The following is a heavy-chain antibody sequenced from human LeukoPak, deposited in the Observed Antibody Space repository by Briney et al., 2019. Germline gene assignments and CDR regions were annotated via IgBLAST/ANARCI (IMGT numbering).Heavy chain of an antibody. V-gene: IGHV1-8*01. CDR3: ATALYGSGISDAFDI. D-gene: IGHD3-10*01. Sequence: ASVKVSCKASGYTFTSYDINWVRQATGQGLEWMGWMNPNSGNTGYAQKFQGRVTMTEDTSTDTAYMELSSLRSEDTAVYYCATALYGSGISDAFDIWGQGTMVTVSS. J-gene: IGHJ3*02. CDR1: GYTFTSYD. CDR2: MNPNSGNT.